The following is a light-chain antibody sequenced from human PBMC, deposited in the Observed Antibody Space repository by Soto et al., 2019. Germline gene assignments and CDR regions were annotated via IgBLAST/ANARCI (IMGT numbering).Light chain of an antibody. V-gene: IGKV3-15*01. CDR2: GVS. CDR1: QSLRNT. J-gene: IGKJ1*01. Sequence: IVMTQSPAALSVSQGERATLSCRASQSLRNTLAWYQRKPGQAPRLLIFGVSTRVTVVPARFSGSGSGTEFSLTISSLQSEDFAVYYCQQYDTWPRSSGQATKVDIK. CDR3: QQYDTWPRS.